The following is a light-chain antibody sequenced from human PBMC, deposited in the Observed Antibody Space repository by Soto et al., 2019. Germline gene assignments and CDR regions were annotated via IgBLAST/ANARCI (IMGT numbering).Light chain of an antibody. CDR1: QSVSVNS. CDR3: QQYGGSPFT. V-gene: IGKV3-20*01. CDR2: AAS. Sequence: EIVLTQSRGTLSLSPGERGTLSCRASQSVSVNSLAWYQQKGGQAPRLLIYAASTRAAGVPDRFSGTGSGTDFALTISRLETDDSAVYYCQQYGGSPFTFGPGTKVDIK. J-gene: IGKJ3*01.